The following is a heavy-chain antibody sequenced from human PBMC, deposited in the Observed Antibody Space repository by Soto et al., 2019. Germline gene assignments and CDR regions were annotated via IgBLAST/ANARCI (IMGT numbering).Heavy chain of an antibody. Sequence: EGSLRLSCAASGFTFSSYWMSWVRQAPGKGLEWVANIKQDGSEKYYVDSVKGRFTISRDNAKNSLYLQMNSLRAEDTAVYYSESTYGGHNWFDPWGPGTLVSVCS. D-gene: IGHD3-16*01. V-gene: IGHV3-7*03. CDR2: IKQDGSEK. CDR1: GFTFSSYW. CDR3: ESTYGGHNWFDP. J-gene: IGHJ5*02.